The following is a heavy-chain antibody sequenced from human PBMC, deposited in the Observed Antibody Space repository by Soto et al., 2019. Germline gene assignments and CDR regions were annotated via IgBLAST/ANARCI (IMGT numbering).Heavy chain of an antibody. CDR1: GFTFSSYS. J-gene: IGHJ6*02. CDR2: ISSSSSYI. V-gene: IGHV3-21*01. D-gene: IGHD6-6*01. Sequence: EVQLVESGGGLVKPGGSLRLSCAASGFTFSSYSMNWVRQAPGKGLEWVSSISSSSSYIYYAHSVKGRFTISRDNAKTSLYLQMNSLRDEDTAVYYCARSYIASRAYYGMDVWGQGTTFTVSS. CDR3: ARSYIASRAYYGMDV.